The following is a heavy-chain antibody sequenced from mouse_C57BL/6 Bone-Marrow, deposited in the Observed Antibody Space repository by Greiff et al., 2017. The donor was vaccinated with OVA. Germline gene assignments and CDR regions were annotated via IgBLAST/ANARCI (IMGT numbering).Heavy chain of an antibody. CDR3: DRGGSAWFAY. Sequence: QVQLKESGAELVKPGASVKLSCKASGYTFTSYWMHWVKQRPGQGLEWIGMIHPNSGSTNYNEKFKSKATLTVDKSSSTAYMQLSSLTSEDSAVYCCDRGGSAWFAYWGQGTLVTVSA. D-gene: IGHD1-1*02. CDR2: IHPNSGST. V-gene: IGHV1-64*01. J-gene: IGHJ3*01. CDR1: GYTFTSYW.